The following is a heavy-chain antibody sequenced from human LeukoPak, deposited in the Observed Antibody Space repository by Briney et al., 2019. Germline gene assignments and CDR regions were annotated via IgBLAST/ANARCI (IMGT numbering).Heavy chain of an antibody. CDR3: ARESRPLWSGSPFDY. V-gene: IGHV3-7*01. CDR1: GFTFSSYW. J-gene: IGHJ4*02. D-gene: IGHD3-3*01. CDR2: IKQDGSEK. Sequence: GGSLRLSCAASGFTFSSYWMSWVRQAPGKGLEWVANIKQDGSEKYYVDSVKGRFTISRDNAKNSLYLQMNSLRAEDTAVYYCARESRPLWSGSPFDYRGQGTLVTVSS.